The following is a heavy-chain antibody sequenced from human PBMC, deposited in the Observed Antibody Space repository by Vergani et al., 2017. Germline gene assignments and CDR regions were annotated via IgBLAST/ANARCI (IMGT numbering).Heavy chain of an antibody. Sequence: EVQLVDSGGGLVQPGGSLRLSCAASGFSFSSYWMHWVRQAPGKGLVWVSRINSDGSSTSYADSVKGRFTISRDNAKNTLYLQMNSLRAEDTAVYYCARATRYFDWLPGFDYWGQGTLVTVSS. J-gene: IGHJ4*02. CDR1: GFSFSSYW. CDR3: ARATRYFDWLPGFDY. V-gene: IGHV3-74*01. CDR2: INSDGSST. D-gene: IGHD3-9*01.